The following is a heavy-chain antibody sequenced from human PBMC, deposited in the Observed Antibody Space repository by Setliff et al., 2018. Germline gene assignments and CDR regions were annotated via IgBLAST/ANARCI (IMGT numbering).Heavy chain of an antibody. J-gene: IGHJ4*02. CDR2: FFYSGDS. Sequence: TLSLTCTVSGASINSHYWSWIRQPPGKGLEWIGLFFYSGDSRYNPSLKSRVTMSVDASRNQFSLKLSSVTAADTAIYYCARDRSYYASGSFTKWFDYWGQGTLVTVSS. V-gene: IGHV4-59*11. CDR3: ARDRSYYASGSFTKWFDY. D-gene: IGHD3-10*01. CDR1: GASINSHY.